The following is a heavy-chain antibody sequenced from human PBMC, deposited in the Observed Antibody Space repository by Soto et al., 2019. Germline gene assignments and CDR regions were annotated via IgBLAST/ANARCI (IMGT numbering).Heavy chain of an antibody. CDR3: AAGGSGYYAN. CDR2: IKTDGTYA. CDR1: GFTFSTYW. J-gene: IGHJ4*02. Sequence: EVQLVESGEDLVRPGGSLRLYCAASGFTFSTYWMHWVRQAPGKGLLWVSRIKTDGTYATYADSVKGRFTISRDNAKNTLYLQMNSLRVEDAAVYYCAAGGSGYYANWGQGTLVTVSS. D-gene: IGHD3-22*01. V-gene: IGHV3-74*01.